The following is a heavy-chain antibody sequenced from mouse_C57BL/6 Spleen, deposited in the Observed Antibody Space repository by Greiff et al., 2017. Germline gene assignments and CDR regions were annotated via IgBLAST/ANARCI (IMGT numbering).Heavy chain of an antibody. CDR3: ARMGYGSRYVGAMDY. J-gene: IGHJ4*01. CDR1: GYSFTSYY. V-gene: IGHV1-66*01. Sequence: VQLQESGPELVKPGASVKISCKASGYSFTSYYIHWVKQRPGQGLEWIGWIYPGSGNTKYNEKFKGKATLTADTSSSTAYMQLSSLTSEDSAVYYCARMGYGSRYVGAMDYWGQGTSVTVSS. D-gene: IGHD1-1*01. CDR2: IYPGSGNT.